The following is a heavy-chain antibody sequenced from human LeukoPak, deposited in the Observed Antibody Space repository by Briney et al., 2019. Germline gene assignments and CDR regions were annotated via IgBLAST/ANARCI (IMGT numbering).Heavy chain of an antibody. V-gene: IGHV3-30*04. Sequence: QSGGSLRLSCAASGFTFSSYAMHWVRQAPDKGLEWVAVISYDGSNKYYADSVKGRYTISRDNSKNTLYLQMNSLRAEDTAVYYCARGENYYDSSGSDYWGQGTLVTVSS. J-gene: IGHJ4*02. CDR1: GFTFSSYA. CDR3: ARGENYYDSSGSDY. CDR2: ISYDGSNK. D-gene: IGHD3-22*01.